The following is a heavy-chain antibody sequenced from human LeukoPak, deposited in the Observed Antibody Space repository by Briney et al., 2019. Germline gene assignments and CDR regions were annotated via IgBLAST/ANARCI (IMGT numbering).Heavy chain of an antibody. V-gene: IGHV1-2*02. CDR1: GYTFTSHY. D-gene: IGHD3-22*01. Sequence: ASVKVSCKASGYTFTSHYMHWVRRAPGQGLEWMGWINPNSGGTNYAQKFQGRVTMTRDTSISTAYMELSRLRSDDTAVYYCARVWAYYYDSSGYFRDGDYFDYWGQGTLVTVSS. CDR3: ARVWAYYYDSSGYFRDGDYFDY. J-gene: IGHJ4*02. CDR2: INPNSGGT.